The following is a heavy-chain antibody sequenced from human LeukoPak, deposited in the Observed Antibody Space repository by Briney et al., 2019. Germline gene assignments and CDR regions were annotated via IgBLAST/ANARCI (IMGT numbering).Heavy chain of an antibody. Sequence: GGALRLSCAASGFTFSSYGMHWVRQAPGKGLEYVSGINDNGGRTHYGDSVKGRFSISRDNSKNTLHPQMSTLRAEDTALYYCVKDVGGSYAFDYWGQGILVTVAS. CDR3: VKDVGGSYAFDY. CDR1: GFTFSSYG. CDR2: INDNGGRT. D-gene: IGHD1-26*01. V-gene: IGHV3-64D*09. J-gene: IGHJ4*02.